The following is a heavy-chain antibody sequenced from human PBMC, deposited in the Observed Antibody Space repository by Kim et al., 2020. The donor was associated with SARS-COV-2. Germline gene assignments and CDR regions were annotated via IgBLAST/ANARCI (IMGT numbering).Heavy chain of an antibody. D-gene: IGHD3-3*01. CDR1: GFTFSSYG. CDR3: ARDPLAVYDFWSDPGYYFDY. CDR2: IWYDGSNK. J-gene: IGHJ4*02. V-gene: IGHV3-33*01. Sequence: GGSLRLSCAASGFTFSSYGMHWVRQAPGKGLEWVAVIWYDGSNKYYADSVKGRFTISRDNSKNTLYLQMNSLRAEDTAVYYCARDPLAVYDFWSDPGYYFDYWGQGTLVTVSS.